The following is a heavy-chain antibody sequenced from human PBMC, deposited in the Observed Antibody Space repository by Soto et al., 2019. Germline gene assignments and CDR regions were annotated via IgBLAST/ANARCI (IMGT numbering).Heavy chain of an antibody. D-gene: IGHD4-17*01. Sequence: GGSLRLSCAASGFTFSSYGMHWVRQAPGKGLEYVSGINNNGISTYYASSVKGRFTISRDNSKNTVYLQMGSLRAEDVSVYYCAREGRYRDYAYWGPGTLVTVSS. CDR1: GFTFSSYG. V-gene: IGHV3-64*01. CDR3: AREGRYRDYAY. CDR2: INNNGIST. J-gene: IGHJ4*02.